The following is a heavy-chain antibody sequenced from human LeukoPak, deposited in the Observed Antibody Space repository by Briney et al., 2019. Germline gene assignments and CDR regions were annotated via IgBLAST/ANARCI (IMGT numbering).Heavy chain of an antibody. CDR3: ARDLVSTTVVTTLNYYYYYGMDV. CDR1: GFTFSSYS. J-gene: IGHJ6*02. Sequence: GGSLRLSCAASGFTFSSYSMNWVRQAPGKGLEWVSSISSSSSYIYYADSVKGRFTISRDNAKNPLYLQMNSLRAEDTAVYYCARDLVSTTVVTTLNYYYYYGMDVWGQGTTVTVSS. D-gene: IGHD4-23*01. CDR2: ISSSSSYI. V-gene: IGHV3-21*01.